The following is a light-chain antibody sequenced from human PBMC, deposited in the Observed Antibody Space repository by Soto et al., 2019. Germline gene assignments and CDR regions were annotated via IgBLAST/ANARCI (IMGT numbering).Light chain of an antibody. CDR2: EVN. J-gene: IGLJ2*01. V-gene: IGLV2-8*01. Sequence: QSALTQPPSASGSPGQSVTISCTGTSSDVGGYDYVSWYQQHPGKAPKLIIYEVNKRPSGVPDRFSGSKSGNTASLTVSGLQAEDEADYYCSSYAGSNNVIFGGGTKLPS. CDR1: SSDVGGYDY. CDR3: SSYAGSNNVI.